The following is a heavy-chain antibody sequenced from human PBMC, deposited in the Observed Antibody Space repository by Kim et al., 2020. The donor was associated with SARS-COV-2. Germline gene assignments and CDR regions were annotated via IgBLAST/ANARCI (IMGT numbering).Heavy chain of an antibody. CDR3: ARTCDGSSDPGIWFDP. J-gene: IGHJ5*02. D-gene: IGHD2-15*01. Sequence: SLKSRVTISVDTSKNQFSLKLSSVTAADTAVYYCARTCDGSSDPGIWFDPWGQGTLVTVSS. V-gene: IGHV4-30-2*05.